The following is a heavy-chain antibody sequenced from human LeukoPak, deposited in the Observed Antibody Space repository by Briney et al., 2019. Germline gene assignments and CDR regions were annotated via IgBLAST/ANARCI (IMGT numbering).Heavy chain of an antibody. V-gene: IGHV3-66*01. Sequence: GGSLRLSCAASGFTVSSNYMSWVRQAPGKGLEWVSVIFSGGTTYYADSVEGRFIISRDDSKNTLNLQMNSLRAEDTAVYYCARSSGNYLYFDSWGQGTLVTVSS. CDR3: ARSSGNYLYFDS. CDR1: GFTVSSNY. J-gene: IGHJ4*02. D-gene: IGHD5-24*01. CDR2: IFSGGTT.